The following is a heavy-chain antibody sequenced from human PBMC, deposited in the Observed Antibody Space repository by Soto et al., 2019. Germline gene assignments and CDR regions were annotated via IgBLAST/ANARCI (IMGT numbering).Heavy chain of an antibody. J-gene: IGHJ6*02. D-gene: IGHD3-9*01. CDR2: IGGLIGGT. V-gene: IGHV3-23*01. CDR3: AKVSILTESYHYYAMDV. CDR1: GFTFTAYG. Sequence: GASLRVPSVAFGFTFTAYGISWVLKTLGQVREWVSGIGGLIGGTDYADSVKGRLTISRDNSKNTLYLQMNSLRAEDTAVYFCAKVSILTESYHYYAMDVWGQGTTVTVS.